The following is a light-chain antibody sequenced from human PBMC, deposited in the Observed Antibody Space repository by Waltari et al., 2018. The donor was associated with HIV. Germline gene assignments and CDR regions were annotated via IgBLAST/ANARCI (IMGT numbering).Light chain of an antibody. CDR3: QQYNSHSYT. Sequence: DVQMTQSPAPLSASVGDSVSITCRASQIIENWLAWYQQKPGQPPELLIYKTSYLQSGVPTRFSGSGSGADFTLTIDGLQPEDFATYYCQQYNSHSYTFGQGTKL. J-gene: IGKJ2*01. CDR1: QIIENW. CDR2: KTS. V-gene: IGKV1-5*03.